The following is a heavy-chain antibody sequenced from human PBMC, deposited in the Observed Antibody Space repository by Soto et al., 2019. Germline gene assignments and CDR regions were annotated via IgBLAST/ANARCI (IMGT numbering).Heavy chain of an antibody. CDR2: IDTDNGRT. Sequence: ASVKVSCKASGFTFTGSSIHWLRQAPGQNLQWLGWIDTDNGRTKYSQTIQGRVNISRDTSASTTYMELNSLKSEDTAVYYCARGHWTQTLADYYLDSWAQGTLVTVSS. D-gene: IGHD1-1*01. CDR1: GFTFTGSS. J-gene: IGHJ4*02. V-gene: IGHV1-3*04. CDR3: ARGHWTQTLADYYLDS.